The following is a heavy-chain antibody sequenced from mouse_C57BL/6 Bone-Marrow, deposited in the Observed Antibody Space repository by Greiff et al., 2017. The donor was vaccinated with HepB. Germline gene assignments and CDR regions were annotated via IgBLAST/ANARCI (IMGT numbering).Heavy chain of an antibody. CDR3: ARGDYYGRWYFDV. V-gene: IGHV1-53*01. CDR1: GYTFTSYW. J-gene: IGHJ1*03. D-gene: IGHD1-1*01. CDR2: INPSNGGT. Sequence: QVHVKQPGTELVKPGASVKLSCKASGYTFTSYWMHWVKQRPGQGLEWIGNINPSNGGTNYNEKFKSKATLTVDKSSSTAYMQLSSLTSEDSAVYYCARGDYYGRWYFDVWGTGTTVTVSS.